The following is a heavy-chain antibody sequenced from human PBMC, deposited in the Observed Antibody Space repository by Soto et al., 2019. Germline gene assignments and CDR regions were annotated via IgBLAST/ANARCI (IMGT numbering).Heavy chain of an antibody. V-gene: IGHV1-18*01. J-gene: IGHJ6*02. CDR1: GYTFTSYG. CDR3: ARDLAEDIVVVPAAMAPGMDV. CDR2: ISAYNGNT. D-gene: IGHD2-2*01. Sequence: GASVKVSCKASGYTFTSYGISWVRQAPGQGLEWMGWISAYNGNTNYAQKLQGRVTMTTDTSTSTAYMELRSLRSDDTAVYYCARDLAEDIVVVPAAMAPGMDVWGQGTTVTVSS.